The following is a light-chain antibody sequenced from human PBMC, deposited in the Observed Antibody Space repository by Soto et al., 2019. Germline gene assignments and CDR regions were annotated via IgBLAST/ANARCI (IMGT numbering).Light chain of an antibody. V-gene: IGLV2-11*01. CDR2: DVN. Sequence: QSALTQPRSVSGSPGQSVTISCTGTSSDIGGYNYVSWYQQHPGKAPKLMIYDVNRRPSGVPDRFSGSKSGNTASLTIAGLQADEEADYYGGSYAGIYAWVFGGGTKLTVL. CDR3: GSYAGIYAWV. J-gene: IGLJ3*02. CDR1: SSDIGGYNY.